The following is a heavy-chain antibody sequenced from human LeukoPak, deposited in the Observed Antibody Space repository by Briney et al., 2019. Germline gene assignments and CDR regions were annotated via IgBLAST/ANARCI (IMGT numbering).Heavy chain of an antibody. D-gene: IGHD3-10*01. V-gene: IGHV4-59*12. CDR3: AREIRDNGSGNYIDY. J-gene: IGHJ4*02. CDR1: GGSISSYF. Sequence: SETLSLTCTVSGGSISSYFWSWIRQPPGKGPEGFGYMYYSGSTYYNPSLKSRVTISVDTSKNQFSLKLNSVTAADTAVYYCAREIRDNGSGNYIDYWGQGTLVTVSS. CDR2: MYYSGST.